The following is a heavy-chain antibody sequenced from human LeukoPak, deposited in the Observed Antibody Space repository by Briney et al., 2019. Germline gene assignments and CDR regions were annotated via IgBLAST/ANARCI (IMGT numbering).Heavy chain of an antibody. CDR3: ASHSHSSGWFDY. Sequence: SETLSLTCTVSGGSISSYYWSWIRQPPGKGLEWIGYIYYSGSTNYNPSLKSRVTISADTSKNQFSLKLSSLTAADTAVYYCASHSHSSGWFDYWGQGTLVTVSS. V-gene: IGHV4-59*01. CDR1: GGSISSYY. CDR2: IYYSGST. D-gene: IGHD6-19*01. J-gene: IGHJ4*02.